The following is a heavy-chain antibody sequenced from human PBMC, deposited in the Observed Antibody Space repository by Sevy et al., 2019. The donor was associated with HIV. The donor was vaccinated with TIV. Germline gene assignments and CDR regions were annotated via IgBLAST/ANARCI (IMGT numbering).Heavy chain of an antibody. J-gene: IGHJ4*02. V-gene: IGHV3-30*18. CDR3: AKLDYDLLTGNPDY. CDR1: GFRFNNYG. CDR2: ISHDGRKR. Sequence: GGSLRLSCRASGFRFNNYGMHWFRQAPGKGLQWVAVISHDGRKRFYADSLEGRFTISRDNSKNTLYLQMSGLRTEDTAMYYCAKLDYDLLTGNPDYWGQGTLVTVSS. D-gene: IGHD3-9*01.